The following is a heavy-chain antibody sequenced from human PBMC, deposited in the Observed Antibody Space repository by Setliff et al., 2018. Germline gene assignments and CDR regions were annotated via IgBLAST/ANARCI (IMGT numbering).Heavy chain of an antibody. D-gene: IGHD6-6*01. CDR2: ITHTGTTGST. CDR3: ARGRNVASRLLDS. J-gene: IGHJ4*02. V-gene: IGHV4-34*01. CDR1: GGSFTYYY. Sequence: PSETLSLTCAASGGSFTYYYWTWIRQSPAKGLEWIGEITHTGTTGSTKYNPSLKSRVTMSIDTSKNQFSLMATSVTAADTAVYYCARGRNVASRLLDSWGQGTLVTVSS.